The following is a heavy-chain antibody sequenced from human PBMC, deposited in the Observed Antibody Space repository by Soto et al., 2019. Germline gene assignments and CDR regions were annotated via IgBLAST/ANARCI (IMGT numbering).Heavy chain of an antibody. D-gene: IGHD1-1*01. CDR1: GYTFTSDG. CDR3: ARGRYGDY. Sequence: QVHLVQSGAEVKKPGASVKVSFKGSGYTFTSDGITWVRQAPGQGLEWMGWISAHNGNTDYAQKLQGRVTVTRDTSTSTAYMELRSLRSDDTAVYYCARGRYGDYWGQGALVTVSS. CDR2: ISAHNGNT. V-gene: IGHV1-18*01. J-gene: IGHJ4*02.